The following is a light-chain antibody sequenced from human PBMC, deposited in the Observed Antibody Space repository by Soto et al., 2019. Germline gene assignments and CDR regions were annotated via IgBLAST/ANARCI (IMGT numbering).Light chain of an antibody. V-gene: IGKV1-39*01. J-gene: IGKJ2*01. Sequence: DIPLTQSPSSLSPPVGDRITLSCRASQSISRNLNWYQQMPGKAPSLLIYAARDLQSGVPGRFSGSGSGTEFNLTISSLQPEDLATYYCQQSHSTPYTFGQGTKLEI. CDR1: QSISRN. CDR3: QQSHSTPYT. CDR2: AAR.